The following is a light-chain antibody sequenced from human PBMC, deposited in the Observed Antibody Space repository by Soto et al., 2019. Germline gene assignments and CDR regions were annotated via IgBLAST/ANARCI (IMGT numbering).Light chain of an antibody. Sequence: QSVLTQPPSASGSPGQSVTISCTGTSGDVGGYDFVSWCQQHPGKAPKLMIYEVNKRPSGVPDRFFGSKSGNTAFLTVSGLQAEDEADYYCNSYGGSNNLVFGTGTKVTVL. V-gene: IGLV2-8*01. CDR2: EVN. CDR3: NSYGGSNNLV. CDR1: SGDVGGYDF. J-gene: IGLJ1*01.